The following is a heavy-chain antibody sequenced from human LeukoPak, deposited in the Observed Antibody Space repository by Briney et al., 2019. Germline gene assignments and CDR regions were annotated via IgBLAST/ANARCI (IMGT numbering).Heavy chain of an antibody. CDR3: AIVGEWELLEFDY. V-gene: IGHV3-23*01. Sequence: GGSLRLSCAASGFTFSSYAMSWVRQAPGKGQEWVSAISGSGGSTYYADSVKGRFTISRDNSKNTLYLQMNSLRAEDTAVYYCAIVGEWELLEFDYWGQGTLVTVSS. J-gene: IGHJ4*02. CDR2: ISGSGGST. D-gene: IGHD1-26*01. CDR1: GFTFSSYA.